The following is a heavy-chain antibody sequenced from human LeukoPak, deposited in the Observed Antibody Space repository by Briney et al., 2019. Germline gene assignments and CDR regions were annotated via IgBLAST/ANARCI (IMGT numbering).Heavy chain of an antibody. J-gene: IGHJ4*02. CDR3: AKGGYYDILTGHLDY. V-gene: IGHV3-30*18. D-gene: IGHD3-9*01. CDR2: ISYDGSNK. CDR1: GFTFSNYG. Sequence: PGGSLRLSCAASGFTFSNYGMHWVRQAPGKGLEWVAVISYDGSNKYYADSVKGRFTISRDNSKNTLYLQMNSLRAEDTAVYYCAKGGYYDILTGHLDYWGQGTLVTVSS.